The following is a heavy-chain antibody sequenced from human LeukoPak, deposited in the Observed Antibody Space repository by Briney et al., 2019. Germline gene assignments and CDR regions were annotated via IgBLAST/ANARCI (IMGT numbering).Heavy chain of an antibody. J-gene: IGHJ4*02. V-gene: IGHV3-30*02. D-gene: IGHD6-6*01. CDR3: AKDVTRPVSIAARLGAVGIDY. CDR2: IRYDGSNK. Sequence: GGSLRLSCAASGFTFSSYGMHWVRQAPGKGLEWVAFIRYDGSNKYYADSVKGRFTISRDNSKNTLYLQMNSLRAEDTAVYYCAKDVTRPVSIAARLGAVGIDYWGQGTLVTVSS. CDR1: GFTFSSYG.